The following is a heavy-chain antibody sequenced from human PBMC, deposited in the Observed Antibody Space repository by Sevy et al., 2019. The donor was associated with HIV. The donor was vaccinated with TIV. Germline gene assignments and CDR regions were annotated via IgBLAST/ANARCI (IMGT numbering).Heavy chain of an antibody. CDR2: IWYDGTNK. Sequence: GGSLRLSCAASGFSISGYGMHWVRQAPGKGLEWVAVIWYDGTNKEYADSVKGRFTISRDNSKNTLYLQMNSLRAEDTAVYYCARDHCTDGACFRSGYFDYWGQGTLVTVSS. J-gene: IGHJ4*02. CDR1: GFSISGYG. CDR3: ARDHCTDGACFRSGYFDY. D-gene: IGHD2-8*01. V-gene: IGHV3-33*01.